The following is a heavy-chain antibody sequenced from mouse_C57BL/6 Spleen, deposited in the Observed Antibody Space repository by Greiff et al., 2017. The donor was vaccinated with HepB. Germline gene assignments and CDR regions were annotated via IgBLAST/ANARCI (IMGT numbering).Heavy chain of an antibody. D-gene: IGHD1-1*01. CDR3: ARQDYYGSTYAMDY. V-gene: IGHV5-6*01. CDR2: ISSGGSYT. CDR1: GFTFSSYG. Sequence: EVKLQESGGDLVKPGGSLKLSCAASGFTFSSYGMSWVRQTPDKRLEWVATISSGGSYTYYPDSVKGRFTISRDNAKNTLYLQMSSLKSEDTAMYYCARQDYYGSTYAMDYWGQGTSVTVSS. J-gene: IGHJ4*01.